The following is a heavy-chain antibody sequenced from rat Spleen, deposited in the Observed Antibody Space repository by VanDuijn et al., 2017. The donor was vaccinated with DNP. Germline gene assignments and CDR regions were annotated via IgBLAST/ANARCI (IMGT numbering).Heavy chain of an antibody. CDR2: ISYDGGVT. CDR3: ARHVLPLRVWDY. Sequence: EVQLVESGGDLVQPGRSLKLSCAASGFTFSDYYMAWVRQAPTKGLEWVAYISYDGGVTYHGDSVKGRFTISRDIANSILHLQMNSLRSEDMATYYCARHVLPLRVWDYWGQGVMVTVSS. CDR1: GFTFSDYY. V-gene: IGHV5-22*01. D-gene: IGHD1-4*01. J-gene: IGHJ2*01.